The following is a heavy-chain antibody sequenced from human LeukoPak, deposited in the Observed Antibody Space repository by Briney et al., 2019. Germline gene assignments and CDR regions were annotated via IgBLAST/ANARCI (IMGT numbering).Heavy chain of an antibody. CDR1: GGSISSGDYY. D-gene: IGHD3-22*01. V-gene: IGHV4-30-4*02. J-gene: IGHJ5*02. CDR2: IYYSGST. CDR3: ARGRYYYDSSGYYEARFDP. Sequence: SETLSLTCTVSGGSISSGDYYWSWIRQPPGKGLEWIGYIYYSGSTYYNPSLKSRVTISVETPKHQVSLNLSSVTAADAAVYSCARGRYYYDSSGYYEARFDPGGQGPLATVSS.